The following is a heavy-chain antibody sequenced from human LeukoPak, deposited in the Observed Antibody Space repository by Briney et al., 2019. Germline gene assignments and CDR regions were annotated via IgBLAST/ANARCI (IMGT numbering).Heavy chain of an antibody. CDR3: AGGVDGSGSHYFDY. J-gene: IGHJ4*02. CDR1: GFTFSSYA. Sequence: PGASLRLSCAASGFTFSSYAMSWVRQAPGKGLEWVSGVSGSGGSTYYAESVKGRFTISRDNARNTLYLQMNSLRAEDTAVYYCAGGVDGSGSHYFDYWGQGTLVTVSS. D-gene: IGHD3-10*01. CDR2: VSGSGGST. V-gene: IGHV3-23*01.